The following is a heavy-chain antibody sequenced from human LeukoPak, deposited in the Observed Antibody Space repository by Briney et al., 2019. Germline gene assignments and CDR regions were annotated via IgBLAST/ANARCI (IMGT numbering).Heavy chain of an antibody. CDR1: GFTFGSYG. V-gene: IGHV3-30*18. CDR3: AKDPQLGYDYSMDV. D-gene: IGHD7-27*01. CDR2: ISYDGSNK. Sequence: GGSLRLSCAASGFTFGSYGMHWVRQAPGKGLEWVAVISYDGSNKYYADSVKGRFTISRDNSENTLYLQMNSLRAEDTAVYYCAKDPQLGYDYSMDVWGQGTTVTVSS. J-gene: IGHJ6*02.